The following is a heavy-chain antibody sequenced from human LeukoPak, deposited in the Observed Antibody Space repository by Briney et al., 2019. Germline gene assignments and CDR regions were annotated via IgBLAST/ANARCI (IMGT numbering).Heavy chain of an antibody. Sequence: PSETLSLTCAVYGGSFSGYYWSWIRQPPGKGLEWIGEINHSGSTNYNPSLKSRVTISVDTSKNQFSLKLSSVTAADTAVYYCARGRIVVVPAAIFDRRNWFDPWGQGTLVTVSS. V-gene: IGHV4-34*01. J-gene: IGHJ5*02. D-gene: IGHD2-2*02. CDR1: GGSFSGYY. CDR3: ARGRIVVVPAAIFDRRNWFDP. CDR2: INHSGST.